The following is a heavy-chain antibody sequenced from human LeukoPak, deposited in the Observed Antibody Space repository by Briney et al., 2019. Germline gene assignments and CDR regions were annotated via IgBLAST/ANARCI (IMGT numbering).Heavy chain of an antibody. CDR1: GFTFSSYW. V-gene: IGHV3-66*01. CDR2: IYSGGST. CDR3: AREWTSTVVTSRGMDV. Sequence: TGGSLRLSCAASGFTFSSYWMHWVRQAPGKGLEWVSVIYSGGSTFYADSVKGRFTISRDNSKNTLYLQMNSLRAEDTAVYYCAREWTSTVVTSRGMDVWGQGTTVTVSS. D-gene: IGHD4-23*01. J-gene: IGHJ6*02.